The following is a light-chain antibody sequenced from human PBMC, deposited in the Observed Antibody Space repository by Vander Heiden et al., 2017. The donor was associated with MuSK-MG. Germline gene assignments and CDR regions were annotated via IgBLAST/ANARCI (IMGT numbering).Light chain of an antibody. CDR2: EVN. V-gene: IGLV2-8*01. J-gene: IGLJ2*01. Sequence: SALTQPPSPAGSPVQPVTIPCTARTRDAGDYPPVSSYQHHPGKAPKLIIYEVNKRPSAVPARFSGSRSGNTASLTVSGVQAEDEAEYYCSAYAGSNSLIFGGGTKVTVL. CDR1: TRDAGDYPP. CDR3: SAYAGSNSLI.